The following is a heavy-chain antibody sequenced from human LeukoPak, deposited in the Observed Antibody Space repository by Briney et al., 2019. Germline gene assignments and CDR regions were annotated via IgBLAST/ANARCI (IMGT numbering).Heavy chain of an antibody. CDR3: VSHYGPGPV. J-gene: IGHJ4*02. CDR2: IHPNSGDT. Sequence: ASVKVSCKGSGYTFTDHHVHWARQAPGQGLEWMGRIHPNSGDTDYSQKFQGRATITRDTSITTAYMELTGLKSDDTAVYYCVSHYGPGPVWGQGTLVTV. D-gene: IGHD3-10*01. CDR1: GYTFTDHH. V-gene: IGHV1-2*06.